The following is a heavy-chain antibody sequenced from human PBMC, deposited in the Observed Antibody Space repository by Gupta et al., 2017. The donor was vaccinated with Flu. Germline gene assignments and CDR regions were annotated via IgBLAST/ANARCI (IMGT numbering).Heavy chain of an antibody. D-gene: IGHD1-26*01. CDR1: GFTFGNYW. Sequence: EVSLLASGGAVIQPGGSLRLSCEASGFTFGNYWMHWVRQAPGKGLVWVSRINADANKVSYLDSVRGRFTVSRDNAKNTLFLQMSDLRGDDTATYYCARSSYGNFDYWGHGTLVTVSS. V-gene: IGHV3-74*01. J-gene: IGHJ4*01. CDR3: ARSSYGNFDY. CDR2: INADANKV.